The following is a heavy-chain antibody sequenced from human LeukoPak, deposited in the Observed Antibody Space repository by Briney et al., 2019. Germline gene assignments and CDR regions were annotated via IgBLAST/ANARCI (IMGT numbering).Heavy chain of an antibody. J-gene: IGHJ4*02. V-gene: IGHV3-11*05. CDR3: ARAAIAGAGKYYFDH. Sequence: GGSLRLSCAASGFTFSDYYMSWIRQAPGKGLEWVSYIISSGIYTNYADSVKGRFTISRDNAKNSLYLQMSSLRVEDPAVYYCARAAIAGAGKYYFDHWGQGSLVTVSS. CDR1: GFTFSDYY. D-gene: IGHD6-13*01. CDR2: IISSGIYT.